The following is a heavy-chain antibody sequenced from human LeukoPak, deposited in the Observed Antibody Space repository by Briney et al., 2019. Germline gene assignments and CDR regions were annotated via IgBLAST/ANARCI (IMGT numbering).Heavy chain of an antibody. V-gene: IGHV4-39*01. CDR2: FYYTGST. CDR1: GGSISSSGFY. J-gene: IGHJ3*02. Sequence: PSETLSLTCIVSGGSISSSGFYWDWIRQPPGKGLEWIGNFYYTGSTYYNPSLKSRISISVDTSKNQFSLKLRSVTAADTAVYYCARHSRSGYGDYESAFDMWRQRTVVTVSS. CDR3: ARHSRSGYGDYESAFDM. D-gene: IGHD5-12*01.